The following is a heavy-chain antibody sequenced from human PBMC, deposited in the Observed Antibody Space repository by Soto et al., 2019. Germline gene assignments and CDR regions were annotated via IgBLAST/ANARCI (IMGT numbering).Heavy chain of an antibody. J-gene: IGHJ6*02. CDR1: GYTFTSYG. Sequence: SVKVSCQASGYTFTSYGISWVRQAPVQGLEWMGWISAYNGNTNYAQKLQGRVTMTTDTSTSTAYMELRSLRSDDTAVYYCARDPDKYYDFWSGYAAGLYYGMDVWGQGTTVTVSS. CDR3: ARDPDKYYDFWSGYAAGLYYGMDV. V-gene: IGHV1-18*04. CDR2: ISAYNGNT. D-gene: IGHD3-3*01.